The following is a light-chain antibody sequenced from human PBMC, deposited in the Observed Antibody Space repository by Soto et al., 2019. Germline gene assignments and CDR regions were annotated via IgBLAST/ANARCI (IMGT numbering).Light chain of an antibody. Sequence: QSALTQPASGSGYPGQSITISCTGTSSDVGGYNYVSWYQQHPGKAPKLMIYDVSNRPSGVSNRFSGSKSGNTASLTISGLQAEDEADYYCSSYTSSSTYVFGTGTKLTVL. J-gene: IGLJ1*01. CDR2: DVS. CDR1: SSDVGGYNY. CDR3: SSYTSSSTYV. V-gene: IGLV2-14*01.